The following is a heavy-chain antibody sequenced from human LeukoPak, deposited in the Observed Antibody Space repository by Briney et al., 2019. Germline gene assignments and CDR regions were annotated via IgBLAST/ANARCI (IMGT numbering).Heavy chain of an antibody. Sequence: PGRSLRLSCAASGFTFSSYTMNWVRQAPGKGLEWVSPITSGGVNTYYATSVKGRFTISRDNAKNSLFLQMNSLRAEDTAIYYCAKVQDGSFWYEYFQHWGQGTLVTVSS. V-gene: IGHV3-21*01. J-gene: IGHJ1*01. CDR1: GFTFSSYT. CDR3: AKVQDGSFWYEYFQH. D-gene: IGHD6-19*01. CDR2: ITSGGVNT.